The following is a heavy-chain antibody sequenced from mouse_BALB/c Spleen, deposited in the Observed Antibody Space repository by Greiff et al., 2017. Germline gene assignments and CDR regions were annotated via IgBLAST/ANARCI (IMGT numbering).Heavy chain of an antibody. V-gene: IGHV1S81*02. Sequence: QVQLKQSGAELVKPGASVKLSCKASGYTFTSYYMYWVKQRPGQGLEWIGEINPSNGGTNFNEKFKSKATLTVDKSSSTAYMQLSSLTSEDSAVYYCTRSGITTDAMDYWGQGTSVTVSS. D-gene: IGHD1-1*01. J-gene: IGHJ4*01. CDR1: GYTFTSYY. CDR2: INPSNGGT. CDR3: TRSGITTDAMDY.